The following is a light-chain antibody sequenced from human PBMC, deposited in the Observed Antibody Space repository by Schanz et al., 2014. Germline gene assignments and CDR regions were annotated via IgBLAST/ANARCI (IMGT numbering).Light chain of an antibody. CDR2: GAD. Sequence: EILLMQSPATLSLSPGERATLSCRASQTITGKYLAWFQQKPGQAPRLLIHGADIRATDTPDRFSGSGSGTDFTLTIGSLEPEDFAVYFCQQYTPSPPWTFGQGTKVEIK. CDR3: QQYTPSPPWT. V-gene: IGKV3-20*01. J-gene: IGKJ1*01. CDR1: QTITGKY.